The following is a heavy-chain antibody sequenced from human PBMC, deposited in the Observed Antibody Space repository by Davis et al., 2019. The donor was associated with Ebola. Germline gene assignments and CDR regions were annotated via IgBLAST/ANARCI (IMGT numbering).Heavy chain of an antibody. D-gene: IGHD3-22*01. J-gene: IGHJ5*02. CDR3: ARDLSRYYDSRGFDP. CDR2: IYYSGST. CDR1: GGSISSYY. V-gene: IGHV4-59*01. Sequence: PSETLSLTCTVSGGSISSYYWSWIRQPPGKGLEWIWYIYYSGSTNYNPSLKSRVTISVDTSKNQFSLKLSSVTAADTAVYYCARDLSRYYDSRGFDPWGQGTLVTVSS.